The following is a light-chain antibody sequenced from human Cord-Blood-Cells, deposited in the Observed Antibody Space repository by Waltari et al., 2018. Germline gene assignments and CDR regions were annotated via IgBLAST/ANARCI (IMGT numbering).Light chain of an antibody. CDR3: SSYTSSSAYV. CDR1: SSDVGGYNY. CDR2: DVS. V-gene: IGLV2-14*01. J-gene: IGLJ1*01. Sequence: QSALTQPASVSGSPGQSLTISCTGTSSDVGGYNYVSWYQQHPGKAPKLMIYDVSNRPSGVSKRFSGSKSGNTASLTISGLHAEDEADYYCSSYTSSSAYVFGTGTKVTVL.